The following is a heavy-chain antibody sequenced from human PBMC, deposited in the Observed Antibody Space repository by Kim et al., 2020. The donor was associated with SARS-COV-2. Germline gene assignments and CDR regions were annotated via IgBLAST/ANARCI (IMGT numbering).Heavy chain of an antibody. CDR2: IYYSGST. V-gene: IGHV4-31*03. D-gene: IGHD3-9*01. Sequence: SETLSLTCTVSGGSISSGGYYWSWIRQHPGKGLEWIGYIYYSGSTYYNPSLKSRVTISVDTSKNQFSLKLSSVTAADTAVYYCARAGGADYDILTGYYPPRYFDYWGQGTLVTVSS. CDR3: ARAGGADYDILTGYYPPRYFDY. J-gene: IGHJ4*02. CDR1: GGSISSGGYY.